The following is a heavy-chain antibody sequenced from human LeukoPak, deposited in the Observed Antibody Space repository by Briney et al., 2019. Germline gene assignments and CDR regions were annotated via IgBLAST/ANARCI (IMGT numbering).Heavy chain of an antibody. V-gene: IGHV4-4*07. Sequence: PGGSLRLSCAASGFTVSSNYMSWIRQPAGKGLEWIGRIYTSGSTNYNPSLKSRVTISVDTSKNQFSLKLSSVTAADTAVYYCARVPMAGLLIDYWGQGTLVTVSS. J-gene: IGHJ4*02. CDR1: GFTVSSNY. CDR3: ARVPMAGLLIDY. D-gene: IGHD3-10*01. CDR2: IYTSGST.